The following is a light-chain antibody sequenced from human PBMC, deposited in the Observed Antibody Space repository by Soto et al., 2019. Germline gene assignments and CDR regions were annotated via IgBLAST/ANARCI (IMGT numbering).Light chain of an antibody. CDR1: QSILYSSNNKNY. V-gene: IGKV4-1*01. J-gene: IGKJ2*01. CDR2: WAS. Sequence: DIVMTQSPDSLAVSLGERATINCKSSQSILYSSNNKNYLAWYQQKPGQPPKLLIYWASTRESGVPDRFSGSGSGTEFTLTISSLQAEDVAVYYCQQHYSTPLTFGQGTNLEI. CDR3: QQHYSTPLT.